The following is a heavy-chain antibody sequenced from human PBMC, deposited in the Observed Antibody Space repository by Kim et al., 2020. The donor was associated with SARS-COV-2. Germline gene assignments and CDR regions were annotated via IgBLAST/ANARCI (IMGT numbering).Heavy chain of an antibody. CDR3: ARVLYSSSWPAEPFDY. Sequence: VSVKVSCKASGYTFTSYAMNWVRQAPGQGLEWMGWINTNTGNPTYAQGFTGRFVFSLDTSVSTAYLQISSLKAEDTAVYYCARVLYSSSWPAEPFDYWGQGTLVTVSS. D-gene: IGHD6-13*01. J-gene: IGHJ4*02. V-gene: IGHV7-4-1*02. CDR2: INTNTGNP. CDR1: GYTFTSYA.